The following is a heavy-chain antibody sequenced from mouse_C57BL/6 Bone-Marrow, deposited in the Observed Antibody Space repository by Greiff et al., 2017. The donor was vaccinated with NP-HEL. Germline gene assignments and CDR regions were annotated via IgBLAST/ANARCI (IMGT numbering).Heavy chain of an antibody. Sequence: VQLQQSGAELVRPGTSVKMSCKASGYTFTNYWLGWAKQRPGHGLEWIGDIYPGGGYTNYNEQFKGKATLTVDTSSSTAYMELHSLTSDDSAVYFCAIKAYYSNPWFAYWGQGTLVTVSA. CDR3: AIKAYYSNPWFAY. V-gene: IGHV1-63*01. J-gene: IGHJ3*01. D-gene: IGHD2-5*01. CDR1: GYTFTNYW. CDR2: IYPGGGYT.